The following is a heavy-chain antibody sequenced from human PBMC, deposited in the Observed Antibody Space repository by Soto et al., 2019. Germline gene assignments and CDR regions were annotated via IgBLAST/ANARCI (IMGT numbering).Heavy chain of an antibody. J-gene: IGHJ5*02. V-gene: IGHV4-30-2*01. CDR2: IYHSGST. Sequence: QLQLQESGSGLVKPSQTLSLTCAVSGGSISSGGYSWSWIRQPPGKGLEWIGYIYHSGSTYYNPSLKSRVTISVDRSKNQFSLKLSSVTAADTAVYYCARYSYDFWSGYLSDWFDPWGQGTLVTVSS. CDR1: GGSISSGGYS. D-gene: IGHD3-3*01. CDR3: ARYSYDFWSGYLSDWFDP.